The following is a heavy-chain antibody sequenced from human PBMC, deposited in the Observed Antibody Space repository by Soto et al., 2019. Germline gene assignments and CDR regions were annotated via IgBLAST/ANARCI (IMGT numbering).Heavy chain of an antibody. CDR2: INAGNGNT. CDR3: ARDGYDFWSGYHNYYYYGMDV. D-gene: IGHD3-3*01. V-gene: IGHV1-3*01. Sequence: ASVKVSCKASGYTFTIYAMHWVVQAPLRRREWMGWINAGNGNTKYSQKFQGRVTITRDTSASTAYMELSSLRSEDTAVYYCARDGYDFWSGYHNYYYYGMDVWGQGTTVTVSS. J-gene: IGHJ6*02. CDR1: GYTFTIYA.